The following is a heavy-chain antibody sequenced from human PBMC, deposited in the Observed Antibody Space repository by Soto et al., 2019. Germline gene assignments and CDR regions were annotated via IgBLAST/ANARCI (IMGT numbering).Heavy chain of an antibody. CDR3: AHMSWFMTPRLGSYRYLDY. CDR1: GFSLSTSGVG. Sequence: GSGPTLVNPTQTLTLTCTFSGFSLSTSGVGVGWIRQPPGKALEWLALIYWDDDKRYSPSLKSRLTITKDTSKNQVVLTMTNMDPVDTATYYCAHMSWFMTPRLGSYRYLDYWGQGTLVTVSS. D-gene: IGHD3-16*02. CDR2: IYWDDDK. V-gene: IGHV2-5*02. J-gene: IGHJ4*02.